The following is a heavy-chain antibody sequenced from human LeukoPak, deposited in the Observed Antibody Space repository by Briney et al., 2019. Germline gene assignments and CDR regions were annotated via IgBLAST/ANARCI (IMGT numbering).Heavy chain of an antibody. D-gene: IGHD3-10*01. J-gene: IGHJ4*02. CDR2: IYYSGST. CDR1: GGSISSYY. Sequence: SETLSLTCTVSGGSISSYYWSWIRQPPGKGLEWIGYIYYSGSTNYNPSLKSRVTISVDTSKNQFSLKLSSVTAADTAVYYCARDLGSYYKGANDYWGQGTLVTVSS. CDR3: ARDLGSYYKGANDY. V-gene: IGHV4-59*01.